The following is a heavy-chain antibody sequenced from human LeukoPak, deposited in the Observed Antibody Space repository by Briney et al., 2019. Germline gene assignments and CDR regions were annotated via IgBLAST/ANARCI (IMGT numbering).Heavy chain of an antibody. CDR2: INPNSGDT. Sequence: ALVKVSCKASGYTFSGYYMHWVRQAPGQGLEWMGWINPNSGDTNYAQKFQGRVSMTRDTSINTAYMELSRLRSDDTSVYYCARTLPNYYFGRDVWGQGTTVTVSS. D-gene: IGHD1-26*01. CDR1: GYTFSGYY. J-gene: IGHJ6*02. CDR3: ARTLPNYYFGRDV. V-gene: IGHV1-2*02.